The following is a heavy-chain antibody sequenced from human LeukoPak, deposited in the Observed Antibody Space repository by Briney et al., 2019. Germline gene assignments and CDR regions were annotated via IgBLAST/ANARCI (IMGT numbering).Heavy chain of an antibody. J-gene: IGHJ5*02. CDR3: TRSPRECSGTTCYSWFAP. D-gene: IGHD2-2*01. Sequence: GGSLRLSCAASGFTFSSYWMHWVRQAPGEGLVWVARINSDGSYTTYADSVKGRITISRDNAKNTLYLQMNILRVEDTAVYYCTRSPRECSGTTCYSWFAPWGQGTLVTVSS. CDR1: GFTFSSYW. V-gene: IGHV3-74*01. CDR2: INSDGSYT.